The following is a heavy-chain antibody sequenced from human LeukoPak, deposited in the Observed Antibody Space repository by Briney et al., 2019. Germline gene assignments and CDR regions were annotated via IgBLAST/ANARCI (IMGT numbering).Heavy chain of an antibody. V-gene: IGHV4-38-2*01. D-gene: IGHD2-2*01. Sequence: SETLSLTCAVSGYSFSSGYYWGWIRQPPGNGLEWMGSIYHSGSTYYNPSLKSRLNISVHTSKNQFSLKLSSVTAADTAVYYCASQGIVVVPAARVQYFQHWGQGTLVTVSS. CDR1: GYSFSSGYY. CDR2: IYHSGST. J-gene: IGHJ1*01. CDR3: ASQGIVVVPAARVQYFQH.